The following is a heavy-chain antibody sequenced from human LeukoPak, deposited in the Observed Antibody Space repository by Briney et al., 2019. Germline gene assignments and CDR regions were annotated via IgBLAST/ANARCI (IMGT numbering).Heavy chain of an antibody. D-gene: IGHD1-26*01. CDR3: ATDSVGDTTAFDY. CDR2: IYDSGTI. J-gene: IGHJ4*02. V-gene: IGHV4-39*01. Sequence: SETLSLTCTVSGGSISSSSYYWGWIRQPPGKELEWIGNIYDSGTIYYNPSLKSRVTISVDTSKNQLSLKLSSVTAADTAVYYCATDSVGDTTAFDYWGQGTLVTVSS. CDR1: GGSISSSSYY.